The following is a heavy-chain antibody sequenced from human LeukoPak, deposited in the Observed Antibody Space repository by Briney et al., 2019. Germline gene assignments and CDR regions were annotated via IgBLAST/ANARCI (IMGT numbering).Heavy chain of an antibody. D-gene: IGHD3-10*01. V-gene: IGHV4-59*01. Sequence: SETLSLTCTVSGGTISSYYWTWIRQPPGRGLELIGHIYYSGSTYYSPSLKSRVTISVDTSKNQFSLKLSSVTAADTAVYYCARVTTSGSYYDPFPYLGQGTLVTVSS. CDR3: ARVTTSGSYYDPFPY. J-gene: IGHJ4*02. CDR1: GGTISSYY. CDR2: IYYSGST.